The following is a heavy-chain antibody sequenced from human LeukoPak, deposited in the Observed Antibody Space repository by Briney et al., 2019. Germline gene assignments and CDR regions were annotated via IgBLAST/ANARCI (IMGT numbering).Heavy chain of an antibody. Sequence: GGSLRLSCGGSGFTFSGYWMHWVRQGPGKGLVWVSRIKSDGSDTSYADSVKGRFTISRDNAKNTLYLQLSSLRADDTAVYYCARAMAGDDGMDVWGQGTTVTVSS. CDR2: IKSDGSDT. CDR1: GFTFSGYW. J-gene: IGHJ6*02. D-gene: IGHD6-19*01. V-gene: IGHV3-74*01. CDR3: ARAMAGDDGMDV.